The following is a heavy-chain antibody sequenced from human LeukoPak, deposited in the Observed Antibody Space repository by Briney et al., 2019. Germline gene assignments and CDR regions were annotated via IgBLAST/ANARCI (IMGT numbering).Heavy chain of an antibody. D-gene: IGHD4-23*01. CDR1: GYTFTGYY. J-gene: IGHJ5*02. CDR2: INPNSGGT. Sequence: GASVKVSCKASGYTFTGYYMHWVRQAPGQGLEWMGWINPNSGGTNYAQKFQGRVTMTRDTSISTAYTELSRLRSDDTAVYYCARDRDYGGNSYNWFDPWGQGTLVTVSS. CDR3: ARDRDYGGNSYNWFDP. V-gene: IGHV1-2*02.